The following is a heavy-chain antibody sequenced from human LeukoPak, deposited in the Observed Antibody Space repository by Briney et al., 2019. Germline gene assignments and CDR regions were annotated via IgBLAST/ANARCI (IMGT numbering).Heavy chain of an antibody. D-gene: IGHD6-13*01. J-gene: IGHJ3*02. CDR3: ARRGRSSSWYARGAFDI. V-gene: IGHV4-34*01. Sequence: SETLSLTCAVYGGSFSGYYWSWIRQPPGKGLEWIGEINHSGSTNYNPSLKSRVTISVDTSKNQFSLKLSSVTAADTAVYYRARRGRSSSWYARGAFDIWGQGTMVTVSS. CDR2: INHSGST. CDR1: GGSFSGYY.